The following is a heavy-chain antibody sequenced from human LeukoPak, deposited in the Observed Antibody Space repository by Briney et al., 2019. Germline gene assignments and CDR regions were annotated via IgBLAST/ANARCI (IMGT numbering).Heavy chain of an antibody. CDR2: IHPGDSST. D-gene: IGHD6-19*01. CDR3: ARRRGDTVAGPDY. V-gene: IGHV5-51*01. J-gene: IGHJ4*02. Sequence: GESLKISCQGSGYSFTNYWIVWVRQMPGQGLEYMGIIHPGDSSTKYSPSFEGQVIISVDKSISTAYLQWSSLKASDSPIYYCARRRGDTVAGPDYWGQGTLVTVSS. CDR1: GYSFTNYW.